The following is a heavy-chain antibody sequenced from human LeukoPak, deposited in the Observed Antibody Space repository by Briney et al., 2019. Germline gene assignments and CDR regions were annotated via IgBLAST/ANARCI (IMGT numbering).Heavy chain of an antibody. Sequence: ASVKVSCKASGYTFTGYYMHWVRQAPGQGLEWMGWIDPNSGGTNYAQKFQGRVTMTRDTSISTAYMELSRLRSDVTAVYYCARGGVCSSTSCYNFDYWGQGTLVTVSS. CDR3: ARGGVCSSTSCYNFDY. D-gene: IGHD2-2*01. CDR2: IDPNSGGT. J-gene: IGHJ4*02. CDR1: GYTFTGYY. V-gene: IGHV1-2*02.